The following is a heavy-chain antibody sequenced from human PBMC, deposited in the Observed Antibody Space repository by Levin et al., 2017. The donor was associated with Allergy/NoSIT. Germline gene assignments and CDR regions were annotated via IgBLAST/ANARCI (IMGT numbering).Heavy chain of an antibody. CDR2: FDPEDGET. V-gene: IGHV1-24*01. D-gene: IGHD4-17*01. Sequence: ASVKVSCKVSGYTLTELSMHWVRQAPGKGLEWMGGFDPEDGETIYAQKFQGRVTMTEDTSTDTAYMELSSLRSEDTAVYYCATASNGDYGNWFDPWGQGTLVTVSS. J-gene: IGHJ5*02. CDR3: ATASNGDYGNWFDP. CDR1: GYTLTELS.